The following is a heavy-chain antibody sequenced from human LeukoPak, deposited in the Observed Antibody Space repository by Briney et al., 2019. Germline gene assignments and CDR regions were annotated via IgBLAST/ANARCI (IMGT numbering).Heavy chain of an antibody. CDR3: ARGPRGTTYYYYYMDV. D-gene: IGHD1-7*01. CDR1: GYTFTGYY. J-gene: IGHJ6*03. CDR2: INPNSGGT. Sequence: ASVKVSCKASGYTFTGYYMHWVRQAHGQGLEWMGWINPNSGGTNYAQKFQGRVTMTRDTSISTAYMELSRLRSDDTAVYYCARGPRGTTYYYYYMDVWGKGTTVTVSS. V-gene: IGHV1-2*02.